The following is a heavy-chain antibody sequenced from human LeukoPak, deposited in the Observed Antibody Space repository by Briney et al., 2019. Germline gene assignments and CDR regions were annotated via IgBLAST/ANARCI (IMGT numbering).Heavy chain of an antibody. CDR3: AGLTVNHPGWGYYYYMDV. D-gene: IGHD1-14*01. V-gene: IGHV4-39*01. J-gene: IGHJ6*03. CDR1: GASITNSLYY. Sequence: SETLSLTCTVSGASITNSLYYWGWIRQPPGKGLEWIATVYYTGSTYYNPSLKSRVTISIDTSKSHFSLKLSSVTAADTAVYYCAGLTVNHPGWGYYYYMDVWGKGTTVTVSS. CDR2: VYYTGST.